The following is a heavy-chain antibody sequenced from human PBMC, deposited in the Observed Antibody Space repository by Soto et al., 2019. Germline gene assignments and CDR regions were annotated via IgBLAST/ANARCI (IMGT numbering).Heavy chain of an antibody. J-gene: IGHJ5*02. D-gene: IGHD3-3*01. Sequence: PSETLSLTCGVYGGSFRNYYLIWFRQHPAKGLEWIGEVNHTGGTHYNPSLKRRVTMSVDTSKNQFSLRLLSVTAADTAIYYCGTGITVFGLLIPPFDPWGHGTQVTVYS. CDR3: GTGITVFGLLIPPFDP. CDR1: GGSFRNYY. V-gene: IGHV4-34*01. CDR2: VNHTGGT.